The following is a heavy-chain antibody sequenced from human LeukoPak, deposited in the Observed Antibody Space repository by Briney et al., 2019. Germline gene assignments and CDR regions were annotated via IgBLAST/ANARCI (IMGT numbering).Heavy chain of an antibody. CDR2: IYPGGSDT. J-gene: IGHJ4*02. CDR1: GYSFTNYW. D-gene: IGHD5-18*01. Sequence: GESLKISCKGSGYSFTNYWISWVRQMPGKGLEWMGIIYPGGSDTRYSPSFQGQVTISADKSITTAYLQWSSLRASDTAMYYCASFGHSYGSFEHWGQGTLVTVSS. V-gene: IGHV5-51*01. CDR3: ASFGHSYGSFEH.